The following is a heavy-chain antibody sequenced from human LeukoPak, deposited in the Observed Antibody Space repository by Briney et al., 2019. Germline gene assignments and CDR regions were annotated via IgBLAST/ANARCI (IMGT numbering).Heavy chain of an antibody. Sequence: GSSVKVSCKXSGGTFSSYTISWVRQAPGQGLEWVGRIIPILGIANYAQKFQGRVTITADKSTSTAYMELSSLRSEDTAVYYCAHVDYYIDYWGQGTLVTVSS. CDR3: AHVDYYIDY. CDR1: GGTFSSYT. D-gene: IGHD3-10*01. J-gene: IGHJ4*02. CDR2: IIPILGIA. V-gene: IGHV1-69*02.